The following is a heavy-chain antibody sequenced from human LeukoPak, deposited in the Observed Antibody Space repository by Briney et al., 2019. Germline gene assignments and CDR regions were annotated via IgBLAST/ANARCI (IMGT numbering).Heavy chain of an antibody. CDR3: ATGHIAVAVNYFDY. J-gene: IGHJ4*02. CDR1: GYTFTDYY. V-gene: IGHV1-2*02. D-gene: IGHD6-19*01. Sequence: ASVKVSCKASGYTFTDYYMHWVRQAPGQGLEWMGWINPDSGGPNYAQKFQGRVTMTEDTSTDTAYMELSSLRSEDTAVYYCATGHIAVAVNYFDYWGQGTLVTVSS. CDR2: INPDSGGP.